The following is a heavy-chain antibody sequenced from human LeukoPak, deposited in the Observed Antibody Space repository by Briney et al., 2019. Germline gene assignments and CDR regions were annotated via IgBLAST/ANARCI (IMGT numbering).Heavy chain of an antibody. J-gene: IGHJ3*02. CDR2: ISYDGNNK. CDR1: GFTFSRYW. D-gene: IGHD1-1*01. V-gene: IGHV3-30*18. CDR3: AKRDWNDESRYAFDI. Sequence: GRSLRLSCAASGFTFSRYWMSWVRQAPGKGLEWVAVISYDGNNKCYADSVKGRFTISRDNSKNTLYLQMNSLRAEDTAVYYCAKRDWNDESRYAFDIWGQGTMVTVSS.